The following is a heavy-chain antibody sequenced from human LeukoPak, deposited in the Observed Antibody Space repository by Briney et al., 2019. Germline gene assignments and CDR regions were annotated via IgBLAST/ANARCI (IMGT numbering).Heavy chain of an antibody. J-gene: IGHJ3*02. Sequence: SETLSLTCTVSGGSISSYYWSWIRQPPGKGLEWIGYIYYSGSTNYNPSLKSRVTISVDTSKNQFSLKLSSVTAADTAVYYCASSWVVSDGYNKNDAFDIWGQGTMVTVSS. CDR2: IYYSGST. CDR1: GGSISSYY. V-gene: IGHV4-59*01. D-gene: IGHD5-24*01. CDR3: ASSWVVSDGYNKNDAFDI.